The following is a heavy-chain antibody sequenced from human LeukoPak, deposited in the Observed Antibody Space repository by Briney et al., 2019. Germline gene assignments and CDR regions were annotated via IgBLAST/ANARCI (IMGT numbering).Heavy chain of an antibody. CDR2: ISSGSVYI. V-gene: IGHV3-21*01. J-gene: IGHJ4*02. CDR1: GFTFSTYG. Sequence: GGSLRLSCAASGFTFSTYGMNWVRQAPGKGLEWVSSISSGSVYIYYADSVKGRFTISRDNAKSSLYLQMNSLRAEDTAVYYCARDEHGSGSYYNFDHWGQGTLVTVSS. D-gene: IGHD3-10*01. CDR3: ARDEHGSGSYYNFDH.